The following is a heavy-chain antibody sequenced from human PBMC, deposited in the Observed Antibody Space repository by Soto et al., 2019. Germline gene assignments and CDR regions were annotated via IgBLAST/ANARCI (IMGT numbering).Heavy chain of an antibody. Sequence: QVQLVQSGAEVKKPGSSVKVSCKASGGIFSSYGFFWVRQAPGQGHEWMGGIIPIFGTANYAQKVQGRVTITADESTSTAYMELSSLRSEDTAVYYCASGRWEGYYYGMDVWGQGTTVTVSS. CDR1: GGIFSSYG. D-gene: IGHD1-26*01. CDR3: ASGRWEGYYYGMDV. J-gene: IGHJ6*02. V-gene: IGHV1-69*01. CDR2: IIPIFGTA.